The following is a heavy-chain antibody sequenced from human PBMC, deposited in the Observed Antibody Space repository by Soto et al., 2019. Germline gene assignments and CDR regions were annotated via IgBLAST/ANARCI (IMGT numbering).Heavy chain of an antibody. CDR3: AKSGTKVTTFLYRYL. V-gene: IGHV3-30*18. CDR1: GFTFRDYG. D-gene: IGHD4-17*01. CDR2: ISDDEDNL. Sequence: QEQLVESGGGRVKPGRSLSLSGTPPGFTFRDYGMHWVRQAPGKGLEGVAVISDDEDNLYYADSVKGRFTNARDNPENTLYLQMNSLRPEYTGVYYCAKSGTKVTTFLYRYLWGRVTLVTASS. J-gene: IGHJ2*01.